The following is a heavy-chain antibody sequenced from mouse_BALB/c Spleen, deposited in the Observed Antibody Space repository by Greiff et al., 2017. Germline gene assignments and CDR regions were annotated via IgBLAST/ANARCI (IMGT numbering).Heavy chain of an antibody. CDR3: ARSDYGSSYGYYFDY. CDR1: GYTFTSYV. CDR2: INPYNDGT. Sequence: VQLKQSGPELVKPGASVKMSCKASGYTFTSYVMHWVKQKPGQGLEWIGYINPYNDGTKYNEKFKGKATLTSDKSSSTAYMELSSLTSEDSAVYYCARSDYGSSYGYYFDYWGQGTTLTVSS. V-gene: IGHV1-14*01. D-gene: IGHD1-1*01. J-gene: IGHJ2*01.